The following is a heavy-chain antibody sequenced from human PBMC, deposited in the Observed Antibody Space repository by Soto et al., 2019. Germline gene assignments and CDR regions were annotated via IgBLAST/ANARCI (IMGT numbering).Heavy chain of an antibody. CDR2: IIPVFGTV. V-gene: IGHV1-69*01. Sequence: QVRLVQSGAEVKKPGSSVKVSCKASGGTFSNYAITWLRLAPGQGLEWLGGIIPVFGTVNYAQKFQGRVTITADESMSTAYMELNRLRAEDTAVYYCARDNPYTNSCGNWFDPWGQGTLVIVS. D-gene: IGHD6-13*01. CDR1: GGTFSNYA. CDR3: ARDNPYTNSCGNWFDP. J-gene: IGHJ5*02.